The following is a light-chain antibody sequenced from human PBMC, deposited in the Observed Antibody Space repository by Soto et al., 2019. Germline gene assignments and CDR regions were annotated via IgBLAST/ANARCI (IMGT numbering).Light chain of an antibody. CDR2: RGT. J-gene: IGLJ2*01. CDR1: NIGSKN. Sequence: SYELTQPLSVSVALGQTAKITCGGNNIGSKNVHWYQQKPGQAPVVVIYRGTNRHSGIPERFSGSSSGNTATLTISRAQAGDEADYYCQVWDSSLMVFGRGTKLTVL. CDR3: QVWDSSLMV. V-gene: IGLV3-9*01.